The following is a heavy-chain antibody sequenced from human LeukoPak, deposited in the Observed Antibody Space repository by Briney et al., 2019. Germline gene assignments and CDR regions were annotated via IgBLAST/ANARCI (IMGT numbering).Heavy chain of an antibody. D-gene: IGHD6-13*01. CDR1: GYSISSGCY. J-gene: IGHJ4*02. V-gene: IGHV4-38-2*02. Sequence: SETLSLTCTVSGYSISSGCYWGWIRPPPGKGLEWIGSIYHSGSTYYNPSLKSRVTISVDTSKNQFSLKLSSVTAADTAVYYCARSAPSSSSWYPIFDYWGQGTLVTVSS. CDR3: ARSAPSSSSWYPIFDY. CDR2: IYHSGST.